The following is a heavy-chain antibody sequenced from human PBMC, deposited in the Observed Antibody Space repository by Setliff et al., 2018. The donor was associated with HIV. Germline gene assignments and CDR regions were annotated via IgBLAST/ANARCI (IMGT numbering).Heavy chain of an antibody. J-gene: IGHJ6*03. D-gene: IGHD3-3*01. CDR3: ARGLMSYNFWGGRNDYHYMDV. V-gene: IGHV4-59*01. CDR1: GGSISGYY. CDR2: IYYSGRT. Sequence: SETLSLTCSVSGGSISGYYWNWIRQPPGKGLEWIGCIYYSGRTTYNSSLKSRVTISLDTSKKQFSLKLDSVTAADTAVYYCARGLMSYNFWGGRNDYHYMDVWGKGTTVTVSS.